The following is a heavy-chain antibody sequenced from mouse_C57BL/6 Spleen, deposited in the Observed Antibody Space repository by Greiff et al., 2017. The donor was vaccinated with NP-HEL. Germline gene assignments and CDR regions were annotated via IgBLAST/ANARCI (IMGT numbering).Heavy chain of an antibody. V-gene: IGHV14-1*01. CDR1: GFNIKDYY. J-gene: IGHJ3*01. CDR2: IDPEDGDT. CDR3: TTKSDYDYDGFAY. Sequence: VQLQQSGAELVRPGASVKLSCTASGFNIKDYYMHWVKQRPEQGLEWIGRIDPEDGDTEYAPKFQGKATMTADTSSKTAYLQLSSLTSEDTAVYYCTTKSDYDYDGFAYWGQGTLVTVSA. D-gene: IGHD2-4*01.